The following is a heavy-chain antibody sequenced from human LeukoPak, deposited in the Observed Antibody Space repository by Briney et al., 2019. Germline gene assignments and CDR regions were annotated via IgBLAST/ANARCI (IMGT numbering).Heavy chain of an antibody. V-gene: IGHV3-7*03. CDR1: GFTFTTYW. J-gene: IGHJ4*02. CDR3: ARDRRWGGSYFDY. D-gene: IGHD4-23*01. CDR2: IKQDGSEQ. Sequence: GGSLRLSCAASGFTFTTYWMGWVRQAPGKGLEWVANIKQDGSEQYYVDSVKGRFTISRDNSKNTLYLQMNSLRAEDTAVYYCARDRRWGGSYFDYWGQGTLVTVSS.